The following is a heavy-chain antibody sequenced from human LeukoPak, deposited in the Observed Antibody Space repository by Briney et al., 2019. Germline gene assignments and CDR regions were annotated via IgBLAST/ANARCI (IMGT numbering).Heavy chain of an antibody. J-gene: IGHJ4*02. V-gene: IGHV3-23*01. Sequence: PGGSPRLSCAASGFTFSNHGMNSVSQDPGKGLEWLSGISPRGGGTYYADSVKGRFTISRDDSKSTLSLQMNNLRVEDTAVYYCARGLAWGAFDYWGQGTLVSVSS. D-gene: IGHD7-27*01. CDR3: ARGLAWGAFDY. CDR2: ISPRGGGT. CDR1: GFTFSNHG.